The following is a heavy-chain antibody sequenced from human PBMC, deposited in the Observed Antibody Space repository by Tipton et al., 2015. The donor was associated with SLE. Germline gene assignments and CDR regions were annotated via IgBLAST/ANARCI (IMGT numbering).Heavy chain of an antibody. J-gene: IGHJ3*02. CDR1: GVSISNSY. Sequence: TLSLTCTVSGVSISNSYWSWIRQPAGKGLEWIGRIYSSGSTNYNPSLKSRVTMSVDTSQNQFSLKLSSVTAADTALYYCARGQRYRPFDIWGQGTTVTVS. D-gene: IGHD2-15*01. CDR3: ARGQRYRPFDI. V-gene: IGHV4-4*07. CDR2: IYSSGST.